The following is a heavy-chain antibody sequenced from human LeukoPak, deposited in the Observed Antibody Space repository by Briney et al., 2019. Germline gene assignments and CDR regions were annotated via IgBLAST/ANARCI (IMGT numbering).Heavy chain of an antibody. J-gene: IGHJ5*02. D-gene: IGHD6-19*01. CDR1: GGSISSYY. V-gene: IGHV4-59*01. CDR3: ARVGQWLVNWFDP. Sequence: SETLSLTCTVSGGSISSYYWSWIRQPPGKGLEWIGYIYYSGSTNYNPSLKSRVTISVDTSKNQFSLKLSSVTAADTAVYYRARVGQWLVNWFDPWGQGTLVTVSS. CDR2: IYYSGST.